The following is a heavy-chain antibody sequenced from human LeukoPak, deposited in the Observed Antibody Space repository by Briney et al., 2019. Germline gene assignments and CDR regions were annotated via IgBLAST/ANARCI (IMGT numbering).Heavy chain of an antibody. J-gene: IGHJ4*02. CDR2: IYYSGST. V-gene: IGHV4-59*12. CDR3: ARERVTMVRGVIIRYFDY. D-gene: IGHD3-10*01. Sequence: PSETLSLTCTVSGGSISSYYWSWIRQPPGKGLEWIGYIYYSGSTNYNPSLKSRVTMSVDTSKNQFSLKLSSVTAADTAVYYCARERVTMVRGVIIRYFDYWGQGTLVTVSS. CDR1: GGSISSYY.